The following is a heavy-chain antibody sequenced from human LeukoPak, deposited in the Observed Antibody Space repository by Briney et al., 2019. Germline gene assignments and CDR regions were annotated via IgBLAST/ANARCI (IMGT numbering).Heavy chain of an antibody. CDR3: ARASRRYDGGGYYYDY. J-gene: IGHJ4*02. Sequence: PGGSLRLSCAASEFTFSDYYMDWVRQTPGKGLEWVGRTRNRANSYTTEYAASVKGRFTISRDESKNSLYLQMNSLKTEDTAVYYCARASRRYDGGGYYYDYWGQGTLVTVTS. V-gene: IGHV3-72*01. CDR1: EFTFSDYY. CDR2: TRNRANSYTT. D-gene: IGHD3-22*01.